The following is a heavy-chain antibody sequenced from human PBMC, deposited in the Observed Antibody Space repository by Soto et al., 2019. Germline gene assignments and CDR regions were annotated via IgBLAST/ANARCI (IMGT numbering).Heavy chain of an antibody. Sequence: SETLSLTCTVSGGSISSGGYYWSWIRQHPGKGLEWIGYIYYSGSTYYNPSLKSRVTISVDTSKNQFSLKLSTVTAADTAVYYCARVLLWFGELEVWGQGTTVTVS. CDR3: ARVLLWFGELEV. CDR2: IYYSGST. J-gene: IGHJ6*02. D-gene: IGHD3-10*01. CDR1: GGSISSGGYY. V-gene: IGHV4-31*03.